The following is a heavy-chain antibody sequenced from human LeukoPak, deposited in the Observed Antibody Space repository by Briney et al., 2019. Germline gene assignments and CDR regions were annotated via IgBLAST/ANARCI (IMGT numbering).Heavy chain of an antibody. CDR3: ARTSRVTPDGRAEYFED. D-gene: IGHD4-11*01. CDR2: KSGAGRD. V-gene: IGHV4-38-2*02. Sequence: KTSDSLSLTCTVSGYSISSGYYWGWIRQPPGKGLEWLGYKSGAGRDLYNPSLKSRVTISVDASENQFSLSLRSVTAADTAMYYCARTSRVTPDGRAEYFEDWGQGTLVIVSS. J-gene: IGHJ1*01. CDR1: GYSISSGYY.